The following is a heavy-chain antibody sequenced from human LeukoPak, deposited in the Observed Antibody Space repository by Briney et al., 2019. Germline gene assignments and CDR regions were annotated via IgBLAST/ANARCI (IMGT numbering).Heavy chain of an antibody. CDR3: TRTIAVAGTLYYYCGMDV. D-gene: IGHD6-19*01. V-gene: IGHV4-34*01. CDR2: INHSGST. Sequence: PSETLSLTCAVYGGSLSGYYWTWIRQPPGKGLEWIGEINHSGSTNYNPSLKSRVTISVDTSKSQFSLKLSSVTAADTAVYYCTRTIAVAGTLYYYCGMDVWSKGTTVTASS. J-gene: IGHJ6*04. CDR1: GGSLSGYY.